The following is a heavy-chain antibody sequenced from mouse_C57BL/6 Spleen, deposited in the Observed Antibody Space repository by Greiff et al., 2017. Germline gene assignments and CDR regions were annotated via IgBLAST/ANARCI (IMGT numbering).Heavy chain of an antibody. D-gene: IGHD2-3*01. CDR2: INPNNGGT. Sequence: EVQLQQSGPELVKPGASVKIPCKASGYTFTDYNMDWVKQSHGKSLEWIGDINPNNGGTIYNQKFKGKATLTVDKSSSTAYMELRSLTSEDTAVYYCARLGYDGYWDYFDYWGQGTTLTVSS. CDR1: GYTFTDYN. CDR3: ARLGYDGYWDYFDY. J-gene: IGHJ2*01. V-gene: IGHV1-18*01.